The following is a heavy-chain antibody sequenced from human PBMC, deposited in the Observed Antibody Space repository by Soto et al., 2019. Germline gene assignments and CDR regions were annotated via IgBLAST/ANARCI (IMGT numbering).Heavy chain of an antibody. CDR1: GGSISSSYW. CDR3: ARVSGSYYYGMDV. Sequence: SETLSLTCAVSGGSISSSYWWSWVRQPPGKGLEWIGEIYHSGSTNYNTSLKSRVTISVDKSKNQFSLKVTSVTAADTAVYYCARVSGSYYYGMDVWGQGTTVT. J-gene: IGHJ6*02. CDR2: IYHSGST. V-gene: IGHV4-4*02.